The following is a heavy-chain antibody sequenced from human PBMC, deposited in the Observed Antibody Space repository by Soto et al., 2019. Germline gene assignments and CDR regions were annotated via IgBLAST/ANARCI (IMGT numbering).Heavy chain of an antibody. J-gene: IGHJ4*02. CDR3: TEGGPCSSQPDD. D-gene: IGHD6-6*01. CDR2: IHSGGST. Sequence: EVQLVETGGGLIQPGGSLRLSCADSGFSVSTNYMTWVGQAPGKGLEWVSVIHSGGSTYYADSVKGRCTIPRDSPKNTLYLQMSSVRADDTAVYYCTEGGPCSSQPDDRGQGTLVTVSS. CDR1: GFSVSTNY. V-gene: IGHV3-53*02.